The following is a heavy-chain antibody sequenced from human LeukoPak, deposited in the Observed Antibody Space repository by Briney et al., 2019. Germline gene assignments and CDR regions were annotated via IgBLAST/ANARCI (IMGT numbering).Heavy chain of an antibody. CDR1: GFTFSFYS. CDR2: ISSSGNYL. J-gene: IGHJ5*02. Sequence: GGSLRLSCAASGFTFSFYSMHWVRQSPGKGLEWVACISSSGNYLYYEDSVKGRFIISRDDDKNSLHLQMNILRAEDTAVYYCVRDHQPEVPTSDNSPSAWGQGTLVTVSS. CDR3: VRDHQPEVPTSDNSPSA. V-gene: IGHV3-21*01. D-gene: IGHD2/OR15-2a*01.